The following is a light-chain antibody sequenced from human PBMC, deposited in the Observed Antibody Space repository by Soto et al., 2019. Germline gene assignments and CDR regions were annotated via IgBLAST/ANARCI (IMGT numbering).Light chain of an antibody. CDR3: CSYAGTPYV. CDR2: GVN. Sequence: QSVLTQPPSASGSPGQSVTISCTGTSSDVGGYSHVSWYQQHPGKAPKFVIYGVNRRPSGVPDRFSGSKSGNTASLTISGLLAEDEADYYCCSYAGTPYVFGSGTKLTVL. CDR1: SSDVGGYSH. J-gene: IGLJ1*01. V-gene: IGLV2-11*01.